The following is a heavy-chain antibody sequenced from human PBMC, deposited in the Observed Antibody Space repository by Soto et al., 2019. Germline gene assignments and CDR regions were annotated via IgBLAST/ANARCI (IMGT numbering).Heavy chain of an antibody. Sequence: PGGSRRLSCAASGFTFSSYGMHWVRQAPGKGLEWVAVISYDGSNKYYADSVKGRFTISRDNSKNTLYLQMNSLRAEDTAVYYCAKGESGPGYYFDYWGQGTLVTVSS. CDR2: ISYDGSNK. CDR3: AKGESGPGYYFDY. CDR1: GFTFSSYG. J-gene: IGHJ4*02. V-gene: IGHV3-30*18. D-gene: IGHD3-10*01.